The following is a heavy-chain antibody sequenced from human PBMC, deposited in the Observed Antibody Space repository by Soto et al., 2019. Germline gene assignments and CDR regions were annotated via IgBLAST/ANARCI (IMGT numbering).Heavy chain of an antibody. V-gene: IGHV3-23*01. D-gene: IGHD1-20*01. CDR1: GFNVGAFA. J-gene: IGHJ4*02. CDR2: ISVSDAFI. CDR3: TRETVAGITGLDY. Sequence: EVQLLESGGDLVQPGGSLRLSRAASGFNVGAFAVNRVRQAPGKGLEWVSGISVSDAFIYYADSVRGRFSISRDASENILYLQMNSLRVDDTALYYCTRETVAGITGLDYWGPGTLVTVSS.